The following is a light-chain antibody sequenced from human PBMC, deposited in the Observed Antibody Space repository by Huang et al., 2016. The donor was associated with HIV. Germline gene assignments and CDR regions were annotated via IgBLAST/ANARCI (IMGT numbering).Light chain of an antibody. V-gene: IGKV3-20*01. CDR2: GAS. Sequence: EIVLTQSPGTLSLSLGEIATLSCRASQSVNSIYLAWYHKKPGQAPRLRIYGASSRHTGVPDRFSGSGSGTDFTLTISRLEPEDFAVYYCQQYSRSRGTFGQGTKVEIK. CDR3: QQYSRSRGT. CDR1: QSVNSIY. J-gene: IGKJ1*01.